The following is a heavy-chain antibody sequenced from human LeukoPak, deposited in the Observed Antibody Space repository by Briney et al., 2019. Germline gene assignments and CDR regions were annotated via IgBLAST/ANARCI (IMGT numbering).Heavy chain of an antibody. CDR3: AKDRPNYYGSNGHYYRRDGDY. D-gene: IGHD3-22*01. V-gene: IGHV3-21*04. Sequence: PGGSLRLSCAASGFTFSSYSMNWVRPAPGKGLEWVSSISSSSSYIYYADSVKGRFTISRDNSENLLYLQMNSLRVEDTAVYFCAKDRPNYYGSNGHYYRRDGDYWGQGTLVTVSS. CDR2: ISSSSSYI. CDR1: GFTFSSYS. J-gene: IGHJ4*02.